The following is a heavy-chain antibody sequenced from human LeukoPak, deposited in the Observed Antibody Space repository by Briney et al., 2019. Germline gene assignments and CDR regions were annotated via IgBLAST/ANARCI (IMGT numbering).Heavy chain of an antibody. CDR3: VKTPARYSSGWYYDY. CDR1: GSTFSSYA. D-gene: IGHD6-19*01. CDR2: ISSNGGST. Sequence: GGSLRLSCSASGSTFSSYAMHWVRQAPGKGLEYVSAISSNGGSTYYADSVKGRFTISRDNSKNTLYLQMSSLRAEDTAVYYCVKTPARYSSGWYYDYWGQGTLVTVSS. J-gene: IGHJ4*02. V-gene: IGHV3-64D*06.